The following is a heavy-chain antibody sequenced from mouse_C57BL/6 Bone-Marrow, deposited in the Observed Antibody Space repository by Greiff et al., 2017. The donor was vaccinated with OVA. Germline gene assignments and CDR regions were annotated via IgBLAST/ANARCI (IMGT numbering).Heavy chain of an antibody. J-gene: IGHJ2*01. V-gene: IGHV5-17*01. CDR3: ARLLYYDYDVGDY. Sequence: EVKLVESGGGLVKPGGSLKLSCAASGFTFSDYGMHWVRQAPEKGLEWVAYISSGSSTFYYADTVKGRFTISRDNAKNTLFLQMTSLRSEDTAMYYCARLLYYDYDVGDYWGQGTTLTVSS. CDR2: ISSGSSTF. D-gene: IGHD2-4*01. CDR1: GFTFSDYG.